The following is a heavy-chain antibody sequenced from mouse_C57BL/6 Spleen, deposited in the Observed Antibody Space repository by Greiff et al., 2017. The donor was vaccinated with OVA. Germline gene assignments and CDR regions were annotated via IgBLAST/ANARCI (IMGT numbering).Heavy chain of an antibody. J-gene: IGHJ2*01. CDR3: GRSGTGKGP. Sequence: QVQLKQPGAELVKPGASVKLSCKASGYTFTSYWMHWVKQRPGQGLEWIGMIHPNSGSTNYNEKFKSKATLTVDKSSSTAYMQLSSLTSEDSAVYYCGRSGTGKGPWGQGTTLTVSS. D-gene: IGHD4-1*01. V-gene: IGHV1-64*01. CDR2: IHPNSGST. CDR1: GYTFTSYW.